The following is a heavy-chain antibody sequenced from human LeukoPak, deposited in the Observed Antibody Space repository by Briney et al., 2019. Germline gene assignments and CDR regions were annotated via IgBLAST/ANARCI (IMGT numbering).Heavy chain of an antibody. CDR3: AKADYGSGTYYNVRYFDS. CDR2: RSWKGGIM. D-gene: IGHD3-10*01. CDR1: GFTFDDYA. J-gene: IGHJ4*02. Sequence: GGSLRLSCAASGFTFDDYAMHWVRQAPGQGLEWGAGRSWKGGIMDYADSVNGGLTIYRDNAKNSLYLQMNSLRAEDTALYYCAKADYGSGTYYNVRYFDSWGQGTLFTVSS. V-gene: IGHV3-9*01.